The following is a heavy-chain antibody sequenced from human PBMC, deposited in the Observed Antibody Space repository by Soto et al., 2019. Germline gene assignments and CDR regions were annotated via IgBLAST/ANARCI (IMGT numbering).Heavy chain of an antibody. CDR1: GYSFTSYW. V-gene: IGHV5-51*01. D-gene: IGHD3-22*01. CDR3: ASSVVPDYYGMDV. Sequence: GESLKISCKGSGYSFTSYWIDWVRQMPGKGLEWMGIIYPGDSDTRYSPSFQGQVTISADKSISTAYLQWSSLKASDTAMYYCASSVVPDYYGMDVWGQGTTVTVSS. CDR2: IYPGDSDT. J-gene: IGHJ6*02.